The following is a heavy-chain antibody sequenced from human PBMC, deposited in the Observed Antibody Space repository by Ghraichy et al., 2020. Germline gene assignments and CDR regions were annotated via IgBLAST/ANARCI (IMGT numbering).Heavy chain of an antibody. V-gene: IGHV3-53*01. CDR2: IYSGGST. CDR1: GLSVSSNF. D-gene: IGHD4-17*01. J-gene: IGHJ3*02. CDR3: ARRLRYGSYDPDAFDI. Sequence: GGSLRLSCVASGLSVSSNFMSWVRQAPGKGLEWVSVIYSGGSTYYAGSVKGRFTTSRDTSKNTVYLHMSSLRAEDTAVYYCARRLRYGSYDPDAFDIWGQGTVVTVSS.